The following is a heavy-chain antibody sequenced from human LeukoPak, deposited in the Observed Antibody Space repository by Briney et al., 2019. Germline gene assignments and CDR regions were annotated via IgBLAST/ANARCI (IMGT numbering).Heavy chain of an antibody. CDR2: ISSSGSTI. J-gene: IGHJ4*02. V-gene: IGHV3-48*04. CDR1: GFTFSSYS. CDR3: AREGYSSCLFYFDY. D-gene: IGHD6-19*01. Sequence: GSLRLSCAASGFTFSSYSMNWVRQAPGKGLEWVSYISSSGSTIYYADSVKGRFTISRDNAKNSLYLQMNSLRAEDTAVYYCAREGYSSCLFYFDYWGQGTLVTVSS.